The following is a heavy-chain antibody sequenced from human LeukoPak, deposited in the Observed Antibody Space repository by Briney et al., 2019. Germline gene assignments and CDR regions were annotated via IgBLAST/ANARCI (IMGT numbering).Heavy chain of an antibody. CDR3: ARSSYDSSGYYYEEGYFDY. CDR2: IYYSGST. V-gene: IGHV4-59*01. CDR1: GGSISSYY. D-gene: IGHD3-22*01. Sequence: SETLSLTCTVSGGSISSYYWSWIRQPPGKGLKWIGYIYYSGSTNYNPSLKSRVTISVDTSKNQFSLKLSSVTAADTAVYYCARSSYDSSGYYYEEGYFDYWGQGTLVTVSS. J-gene: IGHJ4*02.